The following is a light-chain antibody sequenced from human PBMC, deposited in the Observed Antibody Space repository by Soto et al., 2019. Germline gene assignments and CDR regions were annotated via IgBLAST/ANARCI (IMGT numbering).Light chain of an antibody. CDR3: QQYTYLPRT. CDR1: QSVGAN. V-gene: IGKV3-15*01. Sequence: EIVMTQSPATLSVSPGERATLSCRASQSVGANLAWYQQKPGQAPRLLIYGASTRAAGISPRFSGGGSGTESTRTISSMQTEDFGVYCRQQYTYLPRTFGEGTKVGIK. J-gene: IGKJ1*01. CDR2: GAS.